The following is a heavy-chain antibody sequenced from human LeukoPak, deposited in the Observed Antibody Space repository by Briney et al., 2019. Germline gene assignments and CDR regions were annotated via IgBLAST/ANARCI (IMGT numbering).Heavy chain of an antibody. J-gene: IGHJ4*02. CDR3: ARGSYYDILTGYFRF. CDR2: INPNSGDT. CDR1: GYTFTGYY. D-gene: IGHD3-9*01. Sequence: ASVKVSCKASGYTFTGYYMHWVRQAPGQGLEWMGWINPNSGDTNYAQRFQGRVTMTRDTSISTAYIELSRLTSDDTAVYYCARGSYYDILTGYFRFWGQGTLVTVSS. V-gene: IGHV1-2*02.